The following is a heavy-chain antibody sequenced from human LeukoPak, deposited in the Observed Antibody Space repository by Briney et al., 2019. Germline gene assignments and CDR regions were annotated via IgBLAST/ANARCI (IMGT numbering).Heavy chain of an antibody. CDR3: ARGIQPGYYYYGMDV. CDR1: GFTFSYYH. D-gene: IGHD5-18*01. CDR2: ISSSGSTM. V-gene: IGHV3-11*01. Sequence: GGSLRLSCAASGFTFSYYHMSWIRQAPGKGLEWVSYISSSGSTMYYADSVKGRFTISRDNAKNSLYLQMNSLRAEDTAVYYCARGIQPGYYYYGMDVWGQGTTVTVSS. J-gene: IGHJ6*02.